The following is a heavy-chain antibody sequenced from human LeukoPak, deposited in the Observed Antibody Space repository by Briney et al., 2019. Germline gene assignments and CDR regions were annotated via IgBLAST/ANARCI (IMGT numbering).Heavy chain of an antibody. J-gene: IGHJ3*02. CDR2: IYDSLDT. Sequence: PSGTLSLTCTVSVGSLRTYYGSWMPQPPGKGLRWIGYIYDSLDTNYSPSLKSRVTISIDTSKNQFSLKLSTVTAADTAVYYCARDTYYYETSGYSSDDAFDIWGQGTMVTVSS. CDR3: ARDTYYYETSGYSSDDAFDI. V-gene: IGHV4-59*01. D-gene: IGHD3-22*01. CDR1: VGSLRTYY.